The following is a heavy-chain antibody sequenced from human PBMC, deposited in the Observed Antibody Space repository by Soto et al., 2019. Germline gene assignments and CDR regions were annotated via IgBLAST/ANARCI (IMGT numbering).Heavy chain of an antibody. CDR3: ARQADITMVRGVIIKPPFDY. Sequence: GESLKISCKGSGYRFTSYWIGWVSQMPGKGLEWMGIIYPGDSDTRYSPSFQGQVTISADKSISTAYLQWSSLKASDTAMYYCARQADITMVRGVIIKPPFDYWGQGTLVTVSS. CDR2: IYPGDSDT. V-gene: IGHV5-51*01. CDR1: GYRFTSYW. J-gene: IGHJ4*02. D-gene: IGHD3-10*01.